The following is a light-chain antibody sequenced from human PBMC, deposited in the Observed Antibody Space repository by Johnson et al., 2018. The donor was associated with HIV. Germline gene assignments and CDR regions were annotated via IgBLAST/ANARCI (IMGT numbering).Light chain of an antibody. Sequence: QSVLTQPTSVSAAPGQTVAISCSGSSSNIGNNYVSWYRQLPGAAPKLLISANNKRPSDIPDRFSGSKSDTSATLGITGLQTGDEADYYCGTWDSSLSAFVFGTGTKVTVL. CDR2: ANN. V-gene: IGLV1-51*01. J-gene: IGLJ1*01. CDR1: SSNIGNNY. CDR3: GTWDSSLSAFV.